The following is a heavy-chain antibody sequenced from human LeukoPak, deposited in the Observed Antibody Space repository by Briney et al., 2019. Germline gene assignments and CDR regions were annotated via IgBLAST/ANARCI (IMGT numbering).Heavy chain of an antibody. Sequence: GGSLRLSCAASGFTFNSYAMSWVRQAPGKGLEWVSAISGSGGNSYYADSVKGRFTISRDNSKNTLSLQMNSLRAKDTAIYYCAKAPRGAVTTFDYWGQGTLVTVSS. CDR1: GFTFNSYA. D-gene: IGHD4-11*01. J-gene: IGHJ4*02. CDR3: AKAPRGAVTTFDY. V-gene: IGHV3-23*01. CDR2: ISGSGGNS.